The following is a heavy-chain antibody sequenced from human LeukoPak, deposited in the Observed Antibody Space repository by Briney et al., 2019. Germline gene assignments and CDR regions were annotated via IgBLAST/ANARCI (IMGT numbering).Heavy chain of an antibody. CDR1: GYTFTDYY. CDR3: ARVLRFLEWPIDY. CDR2: VHPEDGET. D-gene: IGHD3-3*01. J-gene: IGHJ4*02. Sequence: ATVKLSCKVSGYTFTDYYMHWVQQAPGKGLEWMGLVHPEDGETIYAEKFQGRVTITADTSTDTAYMELRTLRSEDTAVYTWARVLRFLEWPIDYWGQLSLVTVSS. V-gene: IGHV1-69-2*01.